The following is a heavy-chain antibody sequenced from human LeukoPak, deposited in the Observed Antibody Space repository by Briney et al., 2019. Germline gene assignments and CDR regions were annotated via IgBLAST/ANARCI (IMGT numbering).Heavy chain of an antibody. V-gene: IGHV4-38-2*01. D-gene: IGHD3/OR15-3a*01. Sequence: SETLSLTCGVSGYSISSGYYWGWIRQSPGKGLEWIGEINHSGSTNYNPSLKSRITISVDTSKNQFSLKLSSVTAADTAVYYCARASPLGLNWFDPWGQGTLVTVSS. CDR3: ARASPLGLNWFDP. CDR2: INHSGST. CDR1: GYSISSGYY. J-gene: IGHJ5*02.